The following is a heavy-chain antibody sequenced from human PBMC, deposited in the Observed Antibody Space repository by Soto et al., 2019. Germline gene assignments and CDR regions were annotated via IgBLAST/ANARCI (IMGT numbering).Heavy chain of an antibody. CDR2: IKTDGSKT. CDR1: GFTFSDFW. D-gene: IGHD4-4*01. J-gene: IGHJ5*02. Sequence: PGGSLRLSCAASGFTFSDFWMHWVRHAPGKGLEWVSRIKTDGSKTSYADSVKGRFTISRDNAKNMLYLQMNGVRADDTAVYYCARDIDYSAWGQGTLVTVSS. CDR3: ARDIDYSA. V-gene: IGHV3-74*01.